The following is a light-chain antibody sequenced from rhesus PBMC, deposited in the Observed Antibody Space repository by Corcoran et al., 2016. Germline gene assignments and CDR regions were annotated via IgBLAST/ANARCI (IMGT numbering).Light chain of an antibody. Sequence: DIQLTQSPSSLSASVGDRVTITCRASQGISSYLAWYQQKPGKALKLLIYAASNLQSGFPSRCSGSGSGTDVTLTISSLQPEDFSVYYCQQRNRYPFTFGPGTKLDIK. V-gene: IGKV1-38*01. J-gene: IGKJ3*01. CDR1: QGISSY. CDR2: AAS. CDR3: QQRNRYPFT.